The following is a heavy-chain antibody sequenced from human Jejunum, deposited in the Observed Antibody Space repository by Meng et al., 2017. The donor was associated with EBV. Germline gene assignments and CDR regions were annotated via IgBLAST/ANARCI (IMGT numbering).Heavy chain of an antibody. Sequence: QVQLQQWDEGLLKPSEPLSLTCAVYRGSFSGYYWSWIRQHPGKGLEWIGEINHSGSTNYNPSLRSRVTISVETSKNQFSLRLNSVTAADTAVYYCARVAFSYTTRSLDSWGQGTLVTVSS. CDR1: RGSFSGYY. V-gene: IGHV4-34*02. CDR2: INHSGST. CDR3: ARVAFSYTTRSLDS. D-gene: IGHD3-16*02. J-gene: IGHJ4*02.